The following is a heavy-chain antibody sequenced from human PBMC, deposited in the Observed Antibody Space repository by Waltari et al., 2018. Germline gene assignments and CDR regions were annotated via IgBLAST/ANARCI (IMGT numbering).Heavy chain of an antibody. J-gene: IGHJ5*02. CDR1: GFSLSHFG. V-gene: IGHV3-30*18. Sequence: QVQLVESGGGVGQPGMSLRPSCAASGFSLSHFGMHWVRQAPGKVLEWVALASFYGSTTYYADSVRGRFTISRDNSKNTLYLDINTLRVDDTAIYYCAKDAFGNTYLDHWGQGTLVTVSS. CDR2: ASFYGSTT. CDR3: AKDAFGNTYLDH. D-gene: IGHD3-10*01.